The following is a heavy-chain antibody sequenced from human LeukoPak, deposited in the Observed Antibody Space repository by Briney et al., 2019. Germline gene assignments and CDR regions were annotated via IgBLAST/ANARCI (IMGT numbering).Heavy chain of an antibody. CDR3: AIDRGRGAAAGHFDY. CDR1: GFTFSSYS. CDR2: ISSSSYII. D-gene: IGHD6-13*01. V-gene: IGHV3-48*02. J-gene: IGHJ4*02. Sequence: PGGSLRLSCAASGFTFSSYSMNWVRQAPGKGLEWVSYISSSSYIIYYADSVKGRFTISRDNAKNSLYLQVNSLRDEDTAVYYCAIDRGRGAAAGHFDYWGQGTLVTVPS.